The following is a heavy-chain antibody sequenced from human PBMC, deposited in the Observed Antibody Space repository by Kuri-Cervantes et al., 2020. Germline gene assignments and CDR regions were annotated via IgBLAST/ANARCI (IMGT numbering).Heavy chain of an antibody. J-gene: IGHJ5*02. D-gene: IGHD3-10*01. Sequence: SETLSLTCAVYGRSFSGYYWSWIRQPPGKGLEWIGEINHSGSTNYNPSLKSRVTISVDTSKNQFSLKLSSVTAADAAVYYCARDLGSGNYPSWFDPWGQGTLVTVSS. CDR3: ARDLGSGNYPSWFDP. V-gene: IGHV4-34*01. CDR2: INHSGST. CDR1: GRSFSGYY.